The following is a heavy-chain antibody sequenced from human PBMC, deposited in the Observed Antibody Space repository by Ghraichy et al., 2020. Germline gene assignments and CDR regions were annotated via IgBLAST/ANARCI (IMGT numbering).Heavy chain of an antibody. CDR3: ARRTYYYDSSGYQADYYYYYGMDV. CDR1: GGSISSSSYY. J-gene: IGHJ6*02. D-gene: IGHD3-22*01. CDR2: IYYSGST. Sequence: SETLSLTCTVSGGSISSSSYYWGWIRQPPGKGLEWIGSIYYSGSTYYNQSLKSRVTISVDTFKNQFSLKLSSVTAADTAVYYCARRTYYYDSSGYQADYYYYYGMDVWGQGTTVTVSS. V-gene: IGHV4-39*01.